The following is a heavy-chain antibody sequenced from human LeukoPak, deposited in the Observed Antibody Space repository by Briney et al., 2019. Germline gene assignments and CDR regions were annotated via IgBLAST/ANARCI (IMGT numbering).Heavy chain of an antibody. Sequence: PSETLSLTCTVSGDSIGTYYWTWIRQPPGKGLEWIGSGSTYYNPSLKSRVTISVDTSKNQFSLKLSSVTAADTAVYFCASPRGDDSGGYYTWYFHHWGQGILVTVSS. CDR3: ASPRGDDSGGYYTWYFHH. CDR1: GDSIGTYY. CDR2: GST. V-gene: IGHV4-4*09. D-gene: IGHD3-22*01. J-gene: IGHJ1*01.